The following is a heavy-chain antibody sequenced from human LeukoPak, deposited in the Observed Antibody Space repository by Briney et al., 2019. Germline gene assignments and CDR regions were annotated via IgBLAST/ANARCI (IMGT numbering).Heavy chain of an antibody. CDR2: IRYDGSNK. Sequence: PGGSLRLSCAASGFTFSSYGMHWVRQAPGKGLEWVAFIRYDGSNKYYADSVKGRFTISRDNSKNTLYLQMNSLRVEDTAVYYCARRRYSGSSQHFDYWGLGTLVTVSS. CDR1: GFTFSSYG. CDR3: ARRRYSGSSQHFDY. D-gene: IGHD1-26*01. J-gene: IGHJ4*02. V-gene: IGHV3-30*02.